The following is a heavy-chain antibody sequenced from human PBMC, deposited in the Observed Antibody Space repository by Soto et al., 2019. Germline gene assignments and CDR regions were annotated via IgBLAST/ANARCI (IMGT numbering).Heavy chain of an antibody. CDR1: GFTFSSYA. D-gene: IGHD1-26*01. CDR3: ARGSTVGATDYFDY. Sequence: GGSPRLSCAASGFTFSSYAMHWVRQAPGKGLEWVAVISYDGSNKYYADSVKGRFTISRDNSKNTLYLQMNSLRAEDTAVYYCARGSTVGATDYFDYWGQGTLVTVSS. J-gene: IGHJ4*02. CDR2: ISYDGSNK. V-gene: IGHV3-30*04.